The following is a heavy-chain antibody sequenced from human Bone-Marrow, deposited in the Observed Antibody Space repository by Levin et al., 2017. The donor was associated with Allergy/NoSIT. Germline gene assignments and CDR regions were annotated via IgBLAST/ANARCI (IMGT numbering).Heavy chain of an antibody. J-gene: IGHJ4*02. V-gene: IGHV3-9*01. CDR1: GFKFDDYA. Sequence: PGGSLRLSCAASGFKFDDYAMHWVRQAPGKGLEWVSGISWDTGSIVYADSVKGRFTISRDNAKNSLHLQMDSLRVDDTALYYCTRSLQWLGPSFDSWGQGTLLTVAS. CDR3: TRSLQWLGPSFDS. CDR2: ISWDTGSI. D-gene: IGHD6-19*01.